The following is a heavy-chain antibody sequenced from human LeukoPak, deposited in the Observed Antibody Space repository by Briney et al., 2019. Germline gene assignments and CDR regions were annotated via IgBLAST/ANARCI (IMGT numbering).Heavy chain of an antibody. CDR2: MNPNSGNT. Sequence: ASVKVSCKASGYTFTGYDINWVRQATGQGLEWMGWMNPNSGNTGYAQKFQGRVTITRNTSISTAYMELSSLRSEDTAVYYCARGRVSPVHYYYYYMDVWGKGTTVTVSS. J-gene: IGHJ6*03. V-gene: IGHV1-8*03. CDR3: ARGRVSPVHYYYYYMDV. CDR1: GYTFTGYD. D-gene: IGHD4-17*01.